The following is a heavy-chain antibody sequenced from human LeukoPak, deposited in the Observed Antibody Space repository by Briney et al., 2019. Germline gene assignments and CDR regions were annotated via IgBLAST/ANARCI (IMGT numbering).Heavy chain of an antibody. V-gene: IGHV3-15*01. D-gene: IGHD3-10*01. Sequence: PGGSLRPSCAASGFTFSNAWMSWVRQAPGKGLEWVGRIKSKTDGGTTDYAAPVKGRFTISRDDSKNTLYLQMNSLKTEDTAVYYCTTDPFNPMVRGVIPEFDYWGQGTLVTVSS. CDR1: GFTFSNAW. CDR3: TTDPFNPMVRGVIPEFDY. J-gene: IGHJ4*02. CDR2: IKSKTDGGTT.